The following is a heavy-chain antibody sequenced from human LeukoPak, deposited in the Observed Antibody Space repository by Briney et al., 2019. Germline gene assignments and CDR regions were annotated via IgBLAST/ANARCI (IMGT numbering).Heavy chain of an antibody. Sequence: SETLSLTCSVSGGSISISGFYWNWIRQLPGKGLEWIGYTYNSGNTYYNPSLKSRVTMSVDTSKNQFSLKLSSVTAADTAVYYCARGQQLVYFDYWGQGTLVTVSS. CDR1: GGSISISGFY. V-gene: IGHV4-31*03. CDR3: ARGQQLVYFDY. D-gene: IGHD6-13*01. CDR2: TYNSGNT. J-gene: IGHJ4*02.